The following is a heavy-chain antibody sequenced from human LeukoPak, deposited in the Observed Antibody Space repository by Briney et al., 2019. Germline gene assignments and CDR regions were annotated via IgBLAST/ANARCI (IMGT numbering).Heavy chain of an antibody. V-gene: IGHV4-59*01. CDR1: GGSISSYY. Sequence: SETLSLTCTVSGGSISSYYWSWIRQPPGKGLEWIGYIYYSGSTNYNPSLKSRVTISVDTSKNQFSLKLSSVTAADTAVYYCARGRSSMVRGYYYYYMDVWGKGATVTISS. CDR3: ARGRSSMVRGYYYYYMDV. CDR2: IYYSGST. J-gene: IGHJ6*03. D-gene: IGHD3-10*01.